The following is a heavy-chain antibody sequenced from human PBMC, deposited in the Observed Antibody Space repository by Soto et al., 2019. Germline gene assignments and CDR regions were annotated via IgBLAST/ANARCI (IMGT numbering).Heavy chain of an antibody. CDR3: ASCVIVPTTLVH. CDR1: GGSVRSDRYY. CDR2: IYFSGDA. J-gene: IGHJ4*01. Sequence: QVQLQESGPGLVKPSQTLSLTCTVSGGSVRSDRYYWSWIRQRPGKGLEWIGYIYFSGDAYYNPSLKSRVAISVDTSKNQFSLKLNSVTAADTAVYYCASCVIVPTTLVHWGQGALVTVSP. D-gene: IGHD5-12*01. V-gene: IGHV4-31*03.